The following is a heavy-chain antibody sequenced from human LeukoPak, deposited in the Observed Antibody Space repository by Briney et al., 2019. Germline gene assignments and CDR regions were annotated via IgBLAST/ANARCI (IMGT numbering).Heavy chain of an antibody. D-gene: IGHD3-10*01. CDR3: ARLYYYGSGSSDY. CDR1: GFTLSRHN. Sequence: GGSLRLSCSGSGFTLSRHNMHWVRQAPGKGLEYVSAISYNGDSTYYVDSVKGRFTISRDNAKNSLYLQMNSLRDEDTAVYYCARLYYYGSGSSDYWGQGTLVTVSS. V-gene: IGHV3-64*04. J-gene: IGHJ4*02. CDR2: ISYNGDST.